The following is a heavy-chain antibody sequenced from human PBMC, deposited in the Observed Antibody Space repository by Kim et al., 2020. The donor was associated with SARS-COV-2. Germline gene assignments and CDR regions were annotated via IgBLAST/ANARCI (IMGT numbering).Heavy chain of an antibody. J-gene: IGHJ4*02. CDR2: INLSGIT. CDR3: ARGGSSDWYRARGGLDY. CDR1: GGSFSGYY. D-gene: IGHD6-13*01. V-gene: IGHV4-34*01. Sequence: SETLSLTCAVYGGSFSGYYWNWIRQPPGKGLEWIGDINLSGITNYNTSLKGRVALSVDTAKKQFSLEVRSVTAADTAVYYCARGGSSDWYRARGGLDYWGQGTLVTVSS.